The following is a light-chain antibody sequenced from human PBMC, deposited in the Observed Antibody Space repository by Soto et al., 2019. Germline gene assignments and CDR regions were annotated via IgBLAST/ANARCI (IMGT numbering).Light chain of an antibody. Sequence: DIPMTQSPSSLSASVGDRVTITCRASQSISSYLNWYQQKPGKAPKLLIYKASTLKSGVPSRFSGGGSGTDFTLTISSLQPEDFATYYCLQDINYPWTFGQGTKVDIK. V-gene: IGKV1-39*01. CDR2: KAS. CDR1: QSISSY. CDR3: LQDINYPWT. J-gene: IGKJ1*01.